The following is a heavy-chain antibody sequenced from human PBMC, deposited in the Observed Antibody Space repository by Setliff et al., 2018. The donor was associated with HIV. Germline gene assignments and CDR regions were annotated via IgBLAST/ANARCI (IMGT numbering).Heavy chain of an antibody. D-gene: IGHD4-17*01. J-gene: IGHJ4*02. CDR1: GYTFTNFG. CDR2: INTNTGSP. CDR3: ASDTSEKTFPTGFGY. V-gene: IGHV7-4-1*02. Sequence: ASVKVSCKASGYTFTNFGISWVRQAPGQGLEWMGWINTNTGSPTYAQAFTGRFVFSLDTSVRTAYLQITSLKAEDTAVYYCASDTSEKTFPTGFGYWGQGTLVTVSS.